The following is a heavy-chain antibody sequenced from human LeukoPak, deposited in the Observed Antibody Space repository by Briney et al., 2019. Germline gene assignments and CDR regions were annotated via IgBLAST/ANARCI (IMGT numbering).Heavy chain of an antibody. J-gene: IGHJ4*02. V-gene: IGHV3-23*01. Sequence: PGGSLRLSCAASGFTFSSYAMSWVRQAPGKGLEWVSAISGSGGSTYYADSVKGRFTISRDNSKNTLYLQMNSLRAEGTAVYYCAKDQDYGNLIGLFDYWGQGTLVTVSS. CDR2: ISGSGGST. CDR3: AKDQDYGNLIGLFDY. CDR1: GFTFSSYA. D-gene: IGHD4-17*01.